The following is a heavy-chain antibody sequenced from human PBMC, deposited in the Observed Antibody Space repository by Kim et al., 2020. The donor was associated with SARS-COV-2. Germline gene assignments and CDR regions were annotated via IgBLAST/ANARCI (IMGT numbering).Heavy chain of an antibody. Sequence: SETLSLTCAAYGSFSGYYWSWIRQPPGKGLVWIGEINHSGSTNYNPSLKSRVTISVDTSKNQFSLKLSSVTAADTAVYYCARGPGYSSSWYGARNWFDP. D-gene: IGHD6-13*01. J-gene: IGHJ5*02. CDR1: GSFSGYY. CDR2: INHSGST. CDR3: ARGPGYSSSWYGARNWFDP. V-gene: IGHV4-34*01.